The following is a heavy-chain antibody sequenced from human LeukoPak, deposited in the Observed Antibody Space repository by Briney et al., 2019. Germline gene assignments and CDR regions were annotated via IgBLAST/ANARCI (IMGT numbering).Heavy chain of an antibody. CDR2: IYYSGST. V-gene: IGHV4-31*03. CDR1: GGSISSGGYY. CDR3: ARGIAAAGWAAEYFQH. Sequence: SSETLSLTCTVSGGSISSGGYYWSWIRQHPGKGLEWIGYIYYSGSTYYNPSLKSRVTISVDTSKNQFSLKLSSVTAAATAVYYCARGIAAAGWAAEYFQHWGQGTLVTVSS. D-gene: IGHD6-13*01. J-gene: IGHJ1*01.